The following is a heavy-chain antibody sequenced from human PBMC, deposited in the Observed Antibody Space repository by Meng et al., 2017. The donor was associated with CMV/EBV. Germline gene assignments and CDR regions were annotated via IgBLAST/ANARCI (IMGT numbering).Heavy chain of an antibody. CDR2: IYCGGST. J-gene: IGHJ5*02. CDR1: GFPVSCNY. D-gene: IGHD3-3*01. Sequence: GESPKIPRAAPGFPVSCNYMSRVRQAPGKGLEWVSVIYCGGSTYYADPVKGRFTIPRDNSKNTLYLQMNSLRAEDTAVYYCARGGYYDFWSGYLSSRAYNWLDPWGQGTLVTVSS. V-gene: IGHV3-53*01. CDR3: ARGGYYDFWSGYLSSRAYNWLDP.